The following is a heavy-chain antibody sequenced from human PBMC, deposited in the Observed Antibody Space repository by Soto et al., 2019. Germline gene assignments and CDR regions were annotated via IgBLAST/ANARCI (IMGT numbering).Heavy chain of an antibody. CDR1: GFTFSSYA. CDR2: TSGSGGST. CDR3: AKDREQWLSNWFDP. D-gene: IGHD6-19*01. V-gene: IGHV3-23*01. Sequence: EVQLLESGGGLVQPGGSLRLSCAASGFTFSSYAMSWVRQAPGKGLEWVSATSGSGGSTYYADSVKGRFTIARDNSKNTLYLQMNSLRAEDTTVYYCAKDREQWLSNWFDPWGEGTLVTVSS. J-gene: IGHJ5*02.